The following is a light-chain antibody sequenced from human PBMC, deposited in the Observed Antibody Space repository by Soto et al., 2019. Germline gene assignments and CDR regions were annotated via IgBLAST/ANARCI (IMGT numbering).Light chain of an antibody. CDR2: DAS. V-gene: IGKV1-39*01. J-gene: IGKJ2*01. CDR1: QTISSY. CDR3: QHRYSSPSN. Sequence: IQMTQSPSSLSASAGGRVTITCRASQTISSYLTWYQQTPGKAPRLLIFDASNLPTGVPARFSGSGSGTDFTLTISNLQPEDFATYYCQHRYSSPSNFGQGTKLEIK.